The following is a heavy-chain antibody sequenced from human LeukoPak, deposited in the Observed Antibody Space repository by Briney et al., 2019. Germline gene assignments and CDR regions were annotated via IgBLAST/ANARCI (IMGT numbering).Heavy chain of an antibody. CDR3: AREILGGFNPGAY. CDR1: LDSTTSNF. J-gene: IGHJ4*02. V-gene: IGHV4-4*02. CDR2: IHRSGSP. Sequence: SETLSLTCTVSLDSTTSNFWSWVRQPPGKGLEWIGEIHRSGSPNYNPSLQSRVTISIDRSRNQLVLELSSVTAADTAVYYCAREILGGFNPGAYWGQGILVTVSS. D-gene: IGHD1-14*01.